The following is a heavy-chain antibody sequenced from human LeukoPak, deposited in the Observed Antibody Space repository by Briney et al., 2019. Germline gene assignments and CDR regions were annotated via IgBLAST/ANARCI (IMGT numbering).Heavy chain of an antibody. CDR1: GGSISSGSYY. V-gene: IGHV4-61*02. CDR2: IYTSGST. CDR3: AGLRGHYYDISGYWVYYFDY. J-gene: IGHJ4*02. D-gene: IGHD3-22*01. Sequence: SQTLSLTCAVYGGSISSGSYYWSWIRQPAGKGLEGVGRIYTSGSTNYNPSLQSRVTISVDTSKNQFSLKLISVTAADTAVYYCAGLRGHYYDISGYWVYYFDYWVQGTLVTVSS.